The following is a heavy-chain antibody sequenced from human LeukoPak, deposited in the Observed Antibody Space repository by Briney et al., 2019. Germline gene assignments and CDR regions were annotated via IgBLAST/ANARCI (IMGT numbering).Heavy chain of an antibody. J-gene: IGHJ4*02. CDR3: AHHYYDSSGYGY. D-gene: IGHD3-22*01. CDR2: IYWNDDK. CDR1: GGSISSGDYY. Sequence: TLSLTCTVSGGSISSGDYYWSWIRQPPGKALEWLALIYWNDDKRYSPSLKSRLTITKDTSKNQVVLTMTNMDPVDTATYYCAHHYYDSSGYGYWGQGTLVTVSS. V-gene: IGHV2-5*01.